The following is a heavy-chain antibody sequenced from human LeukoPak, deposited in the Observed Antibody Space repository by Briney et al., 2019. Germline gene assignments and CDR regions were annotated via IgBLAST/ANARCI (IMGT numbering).Heavy chain of an antibody. V-gene: IGHV3-30*02. J-gene: IGHJ4*02. D-gene: IGHD2-15*01. Sequence: GGSLRLSCAASGFTFSDYYMHWVRQAPGKGLEWVAVIRYDGSKKYYADSVKGPFTISRDNSKNTLYLQMNSLRPEDTAVYYCAKGYSVVVPTVEYYFDYWGKGTLVTVSS. CDR2: IRYDGSKK. CDR3: AKGYSVVVPTVEYYFDY. CDR1: GFTFSDYY.